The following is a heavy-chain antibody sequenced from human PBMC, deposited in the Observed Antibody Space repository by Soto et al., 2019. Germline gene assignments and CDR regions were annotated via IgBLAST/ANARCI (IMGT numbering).Heavy chain of an antibody. V-gene: IGHV3-21*01. CDR3: AKDHDNSNYFFRRLSMDV. Sequence: GVSLRLSYTASEFTCRSLSISWVRKNPGKGLEWVSSISSSSSYIYYADSVKGRFTISRDNAKNTLYLQMNSLRAEDTAVYYCAKDHDNSNYFFRRLSMDVWGQGTTVTVSS. CDR2: ISSSSSYI. CDR1: EFTCRSLS. J-gene: IGHJ6*02. D-gene: IGHD4-4*01.